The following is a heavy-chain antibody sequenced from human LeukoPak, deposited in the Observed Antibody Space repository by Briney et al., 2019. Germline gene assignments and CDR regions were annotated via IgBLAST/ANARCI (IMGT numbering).Heavy chain of an antibody. V-gene: IGHV3-66*01. J-gene: IGHJ3*02. Sequence: GGSLRLSCAASGFTVSSNYMNWVRQAPGKGLEWVSVIYSGGSTYYADSVKGRFTISRDNSKNTLYLQMNSLRGDDPAVYFCARGPQTDAFDIWGQGTMVTVSS. CDR3: ARGPQTDAFDI. CDR2: IYSGGST. CDR1: GFTVSSNY.